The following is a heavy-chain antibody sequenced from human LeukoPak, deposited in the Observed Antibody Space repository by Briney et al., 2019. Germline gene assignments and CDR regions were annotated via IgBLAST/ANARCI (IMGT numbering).Heavy chain of an antibody. J-gene: IGHJ6*02. V-gene: IGHV3-48*02. CDR3: AGVGLGYGDYYYFYGMDV. D-gene: IGHD4-17*01. CDR2: SSSSSSTI. Sequence: GGSLRLSCAASVFTFRTYSMNWVRQAPGKGLEWISYSSSSSSTIYYADSVKGRFTISRDNAKNSLYLQMNNLRDEDTAVYYCAGVGLGYGDYYYFYGMDVWGQGTTVTVSS. CDR1: VFTFRTYS.